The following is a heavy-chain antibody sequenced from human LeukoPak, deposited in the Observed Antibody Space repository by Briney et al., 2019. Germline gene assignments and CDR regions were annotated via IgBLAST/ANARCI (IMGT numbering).Heavy chain of an antibody. D-gene: IGHD4-17*01. CDR1: GYIFTTYF. CDR3: ARDSADYGDYDY. V-gene: IGHV1-2*02. CDR2: INPNNGDT. J-gene: IGHJ4*02. Sequence: GASVKVSCKASGYIFTTYFIHWVRQAPGQGLERMGWINPNNGDTNYVQKFQGRVTMTRDTSTSTVYMELSSLRSEDTAVYYCARDSADYGDYDYWGQGTLVTVSS.